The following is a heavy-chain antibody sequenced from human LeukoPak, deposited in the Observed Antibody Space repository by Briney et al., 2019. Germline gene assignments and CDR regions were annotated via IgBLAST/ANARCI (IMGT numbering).Heavy chain of an antibody. CDR2: ISASGNST. CDR1: GFTFSSYA. CDR3: ARLPNYTTGWLNWFDP. D-gene: IGHD6-19*01. Sequence: GGSLRLSCAASGFTFSSYAMRWVRQAPGKGLEWVSGISASGNSTYYADSVKGRFTISRDNSKNTLYLRMNSLRAEDTALYYCARLPNYTTGWLNWFDPWGQGTLVTVSS. J-gene: IGHJ5*02. V-gene: IGHV3-23*01.